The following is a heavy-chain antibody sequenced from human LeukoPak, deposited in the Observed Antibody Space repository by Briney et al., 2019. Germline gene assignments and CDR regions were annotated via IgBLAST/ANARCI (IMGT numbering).Heavy chain of an antibody. V-gene: IGHV4-59*01. D-gene: IGHD3-10*01. CDR2: IYYRVTS. CDR3: ARGGYYGSGNDFRFDP. Sequence: PSETLSLTCTVSGDSINTYYWSWIRQPPGKGLEWIGYIYYRVTSDYNPSLKSRVTMSVDMSTSQISLKLGSVTAADTAVYYCARGGYYGSGNDFRFDPWGQGTLVTVSS. J-gene: IGHJ5*02. CDR1: GDSINTYY.